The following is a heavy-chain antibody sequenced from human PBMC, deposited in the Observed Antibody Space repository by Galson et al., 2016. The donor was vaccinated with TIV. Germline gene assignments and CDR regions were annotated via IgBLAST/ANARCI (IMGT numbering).Heavy chain of an antibody. CDR1: GYTFTSFG. CDR2: ISAYNGHT. V-gene: IGHV1-18*01. Sequence: SVKVSCKASGYTFTSFGMTWVRQAPGQGLEWVGWISAYNGHTNYAQKFQGRVTMTTDKSTGTAYLELRSLRSDDTAVYFCAREYYYYAMDVWGRGTLVTVSS. D-gene: IGHD3-22*01. CDR3: AREYYYYAMDV. J-gene: IGHJ2*01.